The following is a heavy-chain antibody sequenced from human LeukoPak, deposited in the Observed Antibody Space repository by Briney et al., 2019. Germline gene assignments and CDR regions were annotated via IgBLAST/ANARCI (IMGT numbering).Heavy chain of an antibody. V-gene: IGHV1-8*01. CDR3: ARGRTAARLTYYYYGMDV. CDR2: MNPNSGNT. D-gene: IGHD2-2*01. J-gene: IGHJ6*02. CDR1: GYTFTSYD. Sequence: RASVKVSCKASGYTFTSYDINWVRQATGQGLEWMGWMNPNSGNTGYAQKFQGRVTMTRNTSISTAYMELSSLRSEDTAVYYCARGRTAARLTYYYYGMDVWGQGTTVTVSS.